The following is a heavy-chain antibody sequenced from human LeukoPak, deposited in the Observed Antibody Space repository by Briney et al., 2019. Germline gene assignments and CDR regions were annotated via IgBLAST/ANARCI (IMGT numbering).Heavy chain of an antibody. D-gene: IGHD3-22*01. J-gene: IGHJ5*02. CDR1: GYAFTSYG. Sequence: ASVKVSCKASGYAFTSYGISWVRQAPGQGLEWMGWISAYNGNTNYAQKLQGRVTMTTDTSTSTAYMELRSLRSDDTAVYYCARGNTMISGVDWFDPWGQGTLVTVSS. CDR2: ISAYNGNT. CDR3: ARGNTMISGVDWFDP. V-gene: IGHV1-18*01.